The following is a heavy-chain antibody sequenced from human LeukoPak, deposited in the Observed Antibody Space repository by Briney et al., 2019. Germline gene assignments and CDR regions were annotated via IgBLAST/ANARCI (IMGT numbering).Heavy chain of an antibody. J-gene: IGHJ3*02. CDR2: IFYSGST. CDR1: GGSISTSNYY. D-gene: IGHD3-22*01. V-gene: IGHV4-39*07. Sequence: SETLSLTCTVSGGSISTSNYYWGWIRQPPGKGLEWIGNIFYSGSTYYSPSLRSRVTISLDTSRNQFSLKLSSVTAADTAVYYCARVDSITMIVVVINRAAFDIWGQGTMVTVSS. CDR3: ARVDSITMIVVVINRAAFDI.